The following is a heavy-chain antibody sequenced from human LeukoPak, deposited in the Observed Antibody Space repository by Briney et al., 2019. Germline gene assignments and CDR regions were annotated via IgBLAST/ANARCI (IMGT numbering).Heavy chain of an antibody. CDR2: IYSGGFT. D-gene: IGHD3-22*01. CDR1: GFTVSSSY. V-gene: IGHV3-53*01. CDR3: ARDGVNYYDSSGYYYAKPDY. Sequence: GGSLRLSCAASGFTVSSSYMSWVRQAPGKGLEWVSVIYSGGFTYYADSVKGRFTISRDNSKNTLYLQMNSLRAEDTAVYYCARDGVNYYDSSGYYYAKPDYWGQGTPVTVSS. J-gene: IGHJ4*02.